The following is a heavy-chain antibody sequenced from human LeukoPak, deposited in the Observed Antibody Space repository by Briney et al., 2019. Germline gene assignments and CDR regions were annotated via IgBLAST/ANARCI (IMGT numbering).Heavy chain of an antibody. Sequence: GGSLRLSCAASGFIFSSYGMHWVRQAPGKGLEWVAFIRYDGSHKYYADSVKGRVTISRENSKNTLYLQMNSLRAEDTAVYYCARESESYDSSGSTFKYWGQGTLGTVSS. J-gene: IGHJ4*02. CDR2: IRYDGSHK. CDR3: ARESESYDSSGSTFKY. D-gene: IGHD3-22*01. CDR1: GFIFSSYG. V-gene: IGHV3-30*02.